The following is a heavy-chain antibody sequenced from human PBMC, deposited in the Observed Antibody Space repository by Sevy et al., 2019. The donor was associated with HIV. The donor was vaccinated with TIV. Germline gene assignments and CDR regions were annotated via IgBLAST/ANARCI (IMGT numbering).Heavy chain of an antibody. CDR1: TFTFGHYA. CDR2: ISYEGSNE. CDR3: ARDWGTPPTAILYYFDF. D-gene: IGHD3-16*01. J-gene: IGHJ4*02. Sequence: GGSLRLSCAASTFTFGHYAMHWVRQAPGKGLQWVAGISYEGSNEYYTDSVKGRFTISRDNSKNTLNLEMNNLRVEDTALYYCARDWGTPPTAILYYFDFWGQEIPVTVSS. V-gene: IGHV3-30*04.